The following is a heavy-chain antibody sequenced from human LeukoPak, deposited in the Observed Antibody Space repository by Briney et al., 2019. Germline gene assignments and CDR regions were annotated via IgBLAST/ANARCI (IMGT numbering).Heavy chain of an antibody. CDR1: GFIGSDGY. V-gene: IGHV3-66*01. J-gene: IGHJ4*02. D-gene: IGHD2-15*01. CDR3: AGASSNGVVVDATSFDL. Sequence: GGSLRLSCAVSGFIGSDGYMNWVRQAPGKGLEWLSVIYRGGATYYADSVKGRFIISRDSSKNTWHLQLNSLRAEDTAVYYCAGASSNGVVVDATSFDLWGQGTLVIVSS. CDR2: IYRGGAT.